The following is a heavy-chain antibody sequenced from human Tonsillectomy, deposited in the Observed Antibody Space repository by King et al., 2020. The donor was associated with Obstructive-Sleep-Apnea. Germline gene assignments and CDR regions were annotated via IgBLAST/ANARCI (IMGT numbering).Heavy chain of an antibody. Sequence: QLQESVPGLAKPSETLSLTCTVSGDSISSSSYFWAWIRQPPGKGLEWIVSIYTAGTIYYTPSLKSRVTISVDTSKNQFSLNLKSLTAADTAVYSWARNGIGPGAGTVDYWGQGTLVTVSS. D-gene: IGHD6-13*01. CDR1: GDSISSSSYF. CDR3: ARNGIGPGAGTVDY. J-gene: IGHJ4*02. CDR2: IYTAGTI. V-gene: IGHV4-39*07.